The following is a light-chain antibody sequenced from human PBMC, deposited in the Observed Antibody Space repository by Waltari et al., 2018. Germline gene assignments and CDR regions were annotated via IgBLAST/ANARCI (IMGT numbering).Light chain of an antibody. CDR2: DVS. J-gene: IGLJ3*02. V-gene: IGLV2-14*03. CDR1: TSDIGADDY. Sequence: QSALTQPASVSGSPGQSITISCTGTTSDIGADDYVSCYQQHPGKAPKLIIYDVSNRPSGISDRFSGSKSVNTASLTISGLQAEDEGYYYCSSYSSTNTLAVVFGGGTNLTVL. CDR3: SSYSSTNTLAVV.